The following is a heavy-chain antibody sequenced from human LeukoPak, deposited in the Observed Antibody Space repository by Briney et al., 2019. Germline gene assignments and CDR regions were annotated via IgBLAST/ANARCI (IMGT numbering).Heavy chain of an antibody. CDR1: GYTFTGYY. V-gene: IGHV1-2*02. J-gene: IGHJ4*02. D-gene: IGHD1-26*01. CDR3: ARASYSGSYQYYFDY. Sequence: GASVKVSCTASGYTFTGYYIYWVRHTPGQRLEWMGWINPHSGGTNYAQKFQGRVTMTRDTSISTTYMELSRLRSDDTAVYYCARASYSGSYQYYFDYWGQGTLVTVSS. CDR2: INPHSGGT.